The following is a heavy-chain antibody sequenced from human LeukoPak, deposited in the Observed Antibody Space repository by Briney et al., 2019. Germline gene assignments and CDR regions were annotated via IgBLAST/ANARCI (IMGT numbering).Heavy chain of an antibody. J-gene: IGHJ4*02. Sequence: GGSLRLSCAASGFTFDDYAMHWVRQAPGKGLEWVSGISWNSGSIGYADSVKGRFTISRDNAKNSLYLQMNSLRAEDTALYYCPKPHYSHSVAGHDFTNWGQETLVPISS. V-gene: IGHV3-9*01. CDR2: ISWNSGSI. CDR3: PKPHYSHSVAGHDFTN. CDR1: GFTFDDYA. D-gene: IGHD6-19*01.